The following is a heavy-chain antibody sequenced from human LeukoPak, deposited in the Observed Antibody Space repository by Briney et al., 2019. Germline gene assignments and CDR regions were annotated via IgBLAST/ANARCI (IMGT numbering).Heavy chain of an antibody. CDR3: VSEFYGP. CDR1: GFSVNNNY. D-gene: IGHD4-17*01. V-gene: IGHV3-66*01. CDR2: IYSGDTT. Sequence: GESLRLSCTASGFSVNNNYISWVRQAPGRGLEWVSVIYSGDTTFYADSVKDRFTISRDNSKNTVYLQMNNLRGEDTAMYYCVSEFYGPWGQGTLVTVSS. J-gene: IGHJ5*02.